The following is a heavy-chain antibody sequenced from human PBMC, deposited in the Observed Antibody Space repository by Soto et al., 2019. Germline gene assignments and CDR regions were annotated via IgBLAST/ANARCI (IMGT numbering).Heavy chain of an antibody. CDR3: ASGELGFDYYYYMDV. CDR2: IYYSGST. CDR1: GGSISSSSYY. Sequence: PSETLSLTCTVSGGSISSSSYYWGWIRQPPGKGLEWIGSIYYSGSTYYNPSLKSRVTISVDTSKNQFSLKLSSVTAADTAVYYCASGELGFDYYYYMDVWGKGTTVTVSS. V-gene: IGHV4-39*01. J-gene: IGHJ6*03. D-gene: IGHD1-7*01.